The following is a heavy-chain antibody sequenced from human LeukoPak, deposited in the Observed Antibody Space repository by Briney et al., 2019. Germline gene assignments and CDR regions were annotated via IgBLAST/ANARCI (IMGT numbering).Heavy chain of an antibody. Sequence: GGSLRLSCAASGFTFSSYAMSWVRQAPGKGLEWVSTISDSGGSTYYADSVKGRFTISRDNSKNTLYLQVNSLRAEDTAVYYCAKDHGGGYSSGFDYWGQGTLVTVSS. CDR1: GFTFSSYA. V-gene: IGHV3-23*01. J-gene: IGHJ4*02. CDR3: AKDHGGGYSSGFDY. D-gene: IGHD1-26*01. CDR2: ISDSGGST.